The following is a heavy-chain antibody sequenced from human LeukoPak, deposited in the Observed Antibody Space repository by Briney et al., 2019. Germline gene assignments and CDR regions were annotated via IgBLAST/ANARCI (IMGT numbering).Heavy chain of an antibody. CDR3: ARVGYYDSSYFDY. D-gene: IGHD3-22*01. CDR2: IYHSGST. CDR1: GYSISSGYY. Sequence: PSETLSLTCTVSGYSISSGYYWGWIRQPPGKGLEWIGSIYHSGSTYYNPSLKSRVTISVDTSKNQFSLKLSSVTAADTAVYYCARVGYYDSSYFDYWGQGTLVTVSS. J-gene: IGHJ4*02. V-gene: IGHV4-38-2*02.